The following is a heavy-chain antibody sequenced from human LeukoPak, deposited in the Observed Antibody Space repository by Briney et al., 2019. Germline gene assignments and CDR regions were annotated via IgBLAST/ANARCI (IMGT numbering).Heavy chain of an antibody. D-gene: IGHD2-2*01. CDR2: INWNGGST. J-gene: IGHJ4*02. CDR1: GFTFDDYG. Sequence: PGGSLRLSXAASGFTFDDYGMSWVRQAPGKGLEWVSGINWNGGSTGYADSVKGRFTISRDNAKNSLYLQMNSLRAEDTALYYCARAGSTSWISDFDYWGQGTLVTVSS. V-gene: IGHV3-20*04. CDR3: ARAGSTSWISDFDY.